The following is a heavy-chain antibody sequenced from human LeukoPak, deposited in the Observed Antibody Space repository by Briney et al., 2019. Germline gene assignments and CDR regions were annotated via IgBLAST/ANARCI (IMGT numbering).Heavy chain of an antibody. D-gene: IGHD2-2*01. CDR1: GFTFSSYS. J-gene: IGHJ5*02. V-gene: IGHV3-21*01. Sequence: GGSLRLSCAASGFTFSSYSMNWVRRAPGKGLEWVSSISSSSSYIYYADSVKGRFTISRDNAKNSLYLQMNSLRAEDTAVYYCARVGGYCSSTSCYTNWFDPWGQGTLVTVSS. CDR3: ARVGGYCSSTSCYTNWFDP. CDR2: ISSSSSYI.